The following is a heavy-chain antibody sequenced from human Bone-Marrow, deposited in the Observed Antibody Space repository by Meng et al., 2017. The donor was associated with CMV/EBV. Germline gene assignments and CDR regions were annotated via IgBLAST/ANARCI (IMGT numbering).Heavy chain of an antibody. CDR3: AKEEYSSSWYGYYGIDV. CDR1: GFTFSSYA. J-gene: IGHJ6*02. D-gene: IGHD6-13*01. Sequence: GGSLRLSCAASGFTFSSYAMSWVRQAPGKGLEWVSAISGSGGSTYYADSVKGRFTSSRDNSKNTLYLQMNSLRAEDTAVYYRAKEEYSSSWYGYYGIDVWGQGTTVTVSS. CDR2: ISGSGGST. V-gene: IGHV3-23*01.